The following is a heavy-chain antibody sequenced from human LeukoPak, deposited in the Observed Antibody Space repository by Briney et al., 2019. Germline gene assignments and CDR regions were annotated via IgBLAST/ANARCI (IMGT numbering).Heavy chain of an antibody. D-gene: IGHD3-22*01. CDR3: ARVSRFDSSGYYYEGDFDY. CDR2: INWNGGST. CDR1: GFTFDDYG. J-gene: IGHJ4*02. V-gene: IGHV3-20*01. Sequence: GGSLRLSCAASGFTFDDYGMSWVRQAPGKGLEWVSGINWNGGSTGYADSVKGRFTISRDNAKNSLYLQMNSLRAEDTALYHCARVSRFDSSGYYYEGDFDYWGQGTLVTVSS.